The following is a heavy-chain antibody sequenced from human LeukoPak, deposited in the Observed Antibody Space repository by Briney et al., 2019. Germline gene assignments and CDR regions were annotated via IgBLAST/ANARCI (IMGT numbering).Heavy chain of an antibody. J-gene: IGHJ4*02. CDR3: ARVSNGDYGELGY. Sequence: SSQTLSLTCTVSGGSISSGGYYWSWIRQHPGKGLEWIGYIYYSGSTYYNPSLKSRVTISVDTSKNQFSLKLSSVTAADTAVYYCARVSNGDYGELGYWGQGALVTVSS. CDR2: IYYSGST. D-gene: IGHD4-17*01. CDR1: GGSISSGGYY. V-gene: IGHV4-31*03.